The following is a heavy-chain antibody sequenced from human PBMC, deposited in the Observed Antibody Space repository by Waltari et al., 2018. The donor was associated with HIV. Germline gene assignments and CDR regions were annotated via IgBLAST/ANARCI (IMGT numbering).Heavy chain of an antibody. CDR2: IKSNTDGGTT. Sequence: EVLLVESGGGLGKPGGSLRLSCAASGFTFSDAWMSWVRQAPGKGREWGGRIKSNTDGGTTDYAAPVKGRFTISRDDSKTTLYLEMNSLKTEDTAVYYCTTVGGGTRDYWGQGTLITVSS. D-gene: IGHD3-16*01. CDR3: TTVGGGTRDY. V-gene: IGHV3-15*01. J-gene: IGHJ4*02. CDR1: GFTFSDAW.